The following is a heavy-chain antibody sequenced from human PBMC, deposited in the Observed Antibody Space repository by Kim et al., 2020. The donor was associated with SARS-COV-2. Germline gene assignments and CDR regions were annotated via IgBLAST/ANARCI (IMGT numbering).Heavy chain of an antibody. CDR1: GGSISSSSYY. D-gene: IGHD3-22*01. J-gene: IGHJ4*02. CDR2: IYYSGST. CDR3: ARGSGDTMIVVEIWDVGYDY. V-gene: IGHV4-39*07. Sequence: SETLSLTCTVSGGSISSSSYYWGWIRQPPGKGLEWIGSIYYSGSTYYNPSLKSRVTISVDTSKNQFSLKLSSVTAANTAVYYCARGSGDTMIVVEIWDVGYDYWGQGTLVTVSS.